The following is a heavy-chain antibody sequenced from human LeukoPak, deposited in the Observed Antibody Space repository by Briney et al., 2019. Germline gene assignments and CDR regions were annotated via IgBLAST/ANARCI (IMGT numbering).Heavy chain of an antibody. V-gene: IGHV3-48*03. Sequence: GGSLRLSCAASGFTFSSYEMNWVRQAPGKGLEWVSYISSSGSTIYYADSVKGRFTISRDNAKNSLYLQMNSLRAEDTAVYYCATSTSRGPYYYYMDVWGKGTTVTASS. CDR2: ISSSGSTI. CDR3: ATSTSRGPYYYYMDV. D-gene: IGHD2-2*01. J-gene: IGHJ6*03. CDR1: GFTFSSYE.